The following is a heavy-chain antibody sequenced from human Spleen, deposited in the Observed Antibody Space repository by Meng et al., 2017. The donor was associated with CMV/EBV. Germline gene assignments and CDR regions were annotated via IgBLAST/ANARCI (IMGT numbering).Heavy chain of an antibody. V-gene: IGHV1-2*02. J-gene: IGHJ4*02. Sequence: KASGYNFSGYYIHWVRQAPGQGLEWMGWVTPNSGDTNYAQSFQGRVTMTRDTSITTAYLELNRLTSDDTAVYYCARDRYNWNAPDYWGQGTLVTVSS. CDR3: ARDRYNWNAPDY. D-gene: IGHD1-20*01. CDR1: GYNFSGYY. CDR2: VTPNSGDT.